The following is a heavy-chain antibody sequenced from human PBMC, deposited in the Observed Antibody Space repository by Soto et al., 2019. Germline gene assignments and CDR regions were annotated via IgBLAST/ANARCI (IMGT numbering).Heavy chain of an antibody. D-gene: IGHD3-3*01. CDR1: RFTFCSSA. V-gene: IGHV3-30-3*01. CDR3: ARDMALGFTEYYDFWSGWMDDAFDI. CDR2: ISYDGSNK. J-gene: IGHJ3*02. Sequence: PACSLRLSCASSRFTFCSSAMHWVRQAPGKGLEWVAVISYDGSNKYYADSVKGRFTISRDNSKNTLYLQMNSLRAEDTAVYYCARDMALGFTEYYDFWSGWMDDAFDIWGQGTMVTVSS.